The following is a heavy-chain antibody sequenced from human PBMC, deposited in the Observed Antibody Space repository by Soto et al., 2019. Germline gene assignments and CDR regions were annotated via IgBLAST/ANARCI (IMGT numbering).Heavy chain of an antibody. V-gene: IGHV3-30*18. J-gene: IGHJ3*02. CDR1: GITLSSYG. Sequence: GGALRLSCAGSGITLSSYGMHWGRQAPGKGLEWVAVISYDGSNKNYVDSVKGRFTISRDNSKNTLYLQMNSLGAEDTAVYYCAQDTYYYSSSRYYVFDIWCQGTMVTVSS. D-gene: IGHD3-22*01. CDR3: AQDTYYYSSSRYYVFDI. CDR2: ISYDGSNK.